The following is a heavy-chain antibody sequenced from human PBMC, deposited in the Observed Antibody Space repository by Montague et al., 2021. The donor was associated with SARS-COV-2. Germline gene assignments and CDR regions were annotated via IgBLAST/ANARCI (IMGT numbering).Heavy chain of an antibody. CDR1: GGSISSYY. J-gene: IGHJ4*02. Sequence: SETLSLTCTVSGGSISSYYWSWIRQPPGKGLEWIGYIYYSGSTNYNPSLKSRVTISVDTSKSQFSLKLSSVTAADTAVYYCARASVARKVLDYWGQGTLVTVSS. CDR2: IYYSGST. V-gene: IGHV4-59*01. CDR3: ARASVARKVLDY. D-gene: IGHD6-19*01.